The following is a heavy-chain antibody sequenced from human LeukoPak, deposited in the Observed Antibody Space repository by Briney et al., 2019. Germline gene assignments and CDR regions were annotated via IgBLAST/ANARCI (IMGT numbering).Heavy chain of an antibody. V-gene: IGHV3-23*01. CDR1: GFTFSSYA. CDR3: AKDTQLFVGGLNYFDY. J-gene: IGHJ4*02. Sequence: RAGGSLRLSCAASGFTFSSYAMSWVRQAPGKGLEWVSAISGSGGSTYYADSVKGRFTISRDNSKNTLYLQMNSLRAEDTAVYYCAKDTQLFVGGLNYFDYWGQGTLVTVSS. CDR2: ISGSGGST. D-gene: IGHD5-18*01.